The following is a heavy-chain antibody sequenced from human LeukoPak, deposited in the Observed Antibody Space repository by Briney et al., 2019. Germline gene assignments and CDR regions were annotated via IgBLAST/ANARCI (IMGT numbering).Heavy chain of an antibody. D-gene: IGHD6-19*01. J-gene: IGHJ3*02. V-gene: IGHV5-51*01. CDR2: IYPGDSDT. CDR3: ARQGEQWLVRSDAFDI. Sequence: GESLQISCKGSGYSFTSYWIGWVRRMPGKGLEWMGIIYPGDSDTRYSPSFQGQVTISADKSISTAYLQWSSLKASDTAMYYCARQGEQWLVRSDAFDIWGQGTMVTVSS. CDR1: GYSFTSYW.